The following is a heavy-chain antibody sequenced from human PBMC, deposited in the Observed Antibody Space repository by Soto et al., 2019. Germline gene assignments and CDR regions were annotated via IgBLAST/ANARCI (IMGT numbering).Heavy chain of an antibody. J-gene: IGHJ1*01. CDR1: GGSVSSGSYY. D-gene: IGHD3-22*01. V-gene: IGHV4-61*01. Sequence: PSDTLSLTCTVSGGSVSSGSYYWILIRQPPGKGLEWIGYIYYSGSTNYNPSLKSRVTISVDTSKNQFSLKLSSVTAADTAVYYCARAAYYDSSDWGQGTLVTVSS. CDR2: IYYSGST. CDR3: ARAAYYDSSD.